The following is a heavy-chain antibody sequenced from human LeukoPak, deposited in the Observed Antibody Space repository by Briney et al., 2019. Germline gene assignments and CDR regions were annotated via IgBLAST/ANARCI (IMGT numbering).Heavy chain of an antibody. D-gene: IGHD2-8*01. CDR1: GFTFSSYG. V-gene: IGHV3-33*06. Sequence: GGSLRLSCAASGFTFSSYGMHWVRQAPGKGLEWVAVIWYDGSNKYYADSVKGRFTISRDNSKNTLYLQMNSLRADDTAIYYCAKGRPSCTTSNCYGTDVWGQGTTVTVSS. CDR3: AKGRPSCTTSNCYGTDV. CDR2: IWYDGSNK. J-gene: IGHJ6*02.